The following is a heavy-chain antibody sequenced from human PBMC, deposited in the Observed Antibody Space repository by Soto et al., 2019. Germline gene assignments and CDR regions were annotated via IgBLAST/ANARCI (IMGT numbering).Heavy chain of an antibody. V-gene: IGHV3-23*01. CDR2: ISGSGGST. CDR1: GFTFSSYA. J-gene: IGHJ4*02. CDR3: ARDYYKYYDSSGYYRSPAY. D-gene: IGHD3-22*01. Sequence: GGSLRLSCAASGFTFSSYAMSWVRQAPGKGLEWISAISGSGGSTYYADSVKGRFTITRDNSRNTLFLQMNSLRAEDTAVYYCARDYYKYYDSSGYYRSPAYWGQGTLVTVSS.